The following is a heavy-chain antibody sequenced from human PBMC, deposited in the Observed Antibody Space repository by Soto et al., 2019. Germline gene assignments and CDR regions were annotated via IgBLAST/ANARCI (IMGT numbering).Heavy chain of an antibody. CDR2: IDGSGGIT. Sequence: PGGSLILSSAASGFTFCTTDMSWVRQAPGEGLEWVSTIDGSGGITYYADSVKGRFTISRDNSRNTVYLQMNSLRGDDTALYYCVKNSGWFNTWGQGALVTVSS. D-gene: IGHD3-10*01. CDR3: VKNSGWFNT. V-gene: IGHV3-23*01. J-gene: IGHJ5*02. CDR1: GFTFCTTD.